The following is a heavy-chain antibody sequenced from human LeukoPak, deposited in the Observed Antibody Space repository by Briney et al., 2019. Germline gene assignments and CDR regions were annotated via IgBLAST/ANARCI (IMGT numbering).Heavy chain of an antibody. J-gene: IGHJ4*02. V-gene: IGHV3-23*01. CDR3: AKPRDSSGYYYVPFDY. Sequence: QPGGSLRLSCAASGFTFSSYAMSWVRQAPGKGLEWVSAISGSGGSTYYADSVKGRFTISRDNSKNTLYLQMNSLRAEDTAVYYRAKPRDSSGYYYVPFDYWGQGTLVTVSS. D-gene: IGHD3-22*01. CDR1: GFTFSSYA. CDR2: ISGSGGST.